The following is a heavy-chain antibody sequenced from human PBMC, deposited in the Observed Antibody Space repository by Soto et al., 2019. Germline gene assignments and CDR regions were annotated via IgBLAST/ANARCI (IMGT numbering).Heavy chain of an antibody. Sequence: TSETLSLTCAVYGGFVSSGSYYWSWIRQPPGKGLEWIGEMSHSGGTHFNPSLKSRVTISVDTSKNQFSLKMGSVTAADTALYYCASGPGYDLLGNAFDIWGQGTMVTVSS. CDR1: GGFVSSGSYY. V-gene: IGHV4-61*01. CDR2: MSHSGGT. J-gene: IGHJ3*02. CDR3: ASGPGYDLLGNAFDI. D-gene: IGHD3-3*01.